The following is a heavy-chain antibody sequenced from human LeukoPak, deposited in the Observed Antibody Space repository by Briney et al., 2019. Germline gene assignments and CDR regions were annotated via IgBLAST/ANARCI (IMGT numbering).Heavy chain of an antibody. CDR3: ARYDFWSGLPPCYMDV. CDR2: FSAYNGNT. D-gene: IGHD3-3*01. Sequence: ASVKVSCKASGYTFTSYGISWVRQAPGQGLEWMGWFSAYNGNTNYAQKLQGRVTMTTDTSTSTAYMELRSLRSDDTAVYYCARYDFWSGLPPCYMDVWGKGTTVTVSS. CDR1: GYTFTSYG. V-gene: IGHV1-18*01. J-gene: IGHJ6*03.